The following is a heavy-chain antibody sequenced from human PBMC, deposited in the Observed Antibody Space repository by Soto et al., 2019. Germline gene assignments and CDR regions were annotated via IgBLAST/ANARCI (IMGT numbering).Heavy chain of an antibody. D-gene: IGHD6-19*01. CDR1: GFTFSSYA. Sequence: GGSLRLSCAASGFTFSSYAMSWVRQAPGKGLEWVSAISGSGGSTYYADSVKGRFTISRDNSKNTLYLQMNSLRAEDTAVYYCTIPLSRYSSGWYYFDYWGQGTLVTVSS. V-gene: IGHV3-23*01. CDR3: TIPLSRYSSGWYYFDY. CDR2: ISGSGGST. J-gene: IGHJ4*02.